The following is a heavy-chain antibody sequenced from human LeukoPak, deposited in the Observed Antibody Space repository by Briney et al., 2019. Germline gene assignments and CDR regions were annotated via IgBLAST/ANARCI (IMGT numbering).Heavy chain of an antibody. CDR3: ARECVIVVVPAATRPFDY. J-gene: IGHJ4*02. Sequence: GGSLRLSCAASGFTFSSYAMHWVRQAPGKGLEWVAVISYDGSNKYYADSVKGRFTISRGNSKNTLYLQMNSLRAEDTAVYYCARECVIVVVPAATRPFDYWGQGTLVTVSS. CDR1: GFTFSSYA. D-gene: IGHD2-2*01. V-gene: IGHV3-30*04. CDR2: ISYDGSNK.